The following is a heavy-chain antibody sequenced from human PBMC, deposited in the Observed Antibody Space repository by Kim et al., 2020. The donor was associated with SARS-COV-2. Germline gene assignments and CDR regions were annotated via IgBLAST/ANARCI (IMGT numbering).Heavy chain of an antibody. CDR2: IYHSGST. CDR3: ASITMVRGVIVGYFDY. D-gene: IGHD3-10*01. CDR1: GGSISSSNW. V-gene: IGHV4-4*02. J-gene: IGHJ4*02. Sequence: SETLSLTCAVSGGSISSSNWWSWVRQPPGKGLEWIGEIYHSGSTNYNPSLKSRVTISVDKSKNQFSLKLSSVTAADTAVYYCASITMVRGVIVGYFDYWGQRTLVTVSS.